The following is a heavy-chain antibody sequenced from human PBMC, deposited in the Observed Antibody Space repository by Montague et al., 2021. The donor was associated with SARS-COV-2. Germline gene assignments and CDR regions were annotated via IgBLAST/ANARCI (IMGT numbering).Heavy chain of an antibody. CDR2: ISDSGST. D-gene: IGHD3-22*01. V-gene: IGHV4-59*08. CDR1: GGSLNNYF. J-gene: IGHJ4*02. Sequence: SETLSLTCTVSGGSLNNYFWSWIRQPPGKGLEWVGYISDSGSTKYNPSLQSRVTISVDTPRNQFSLKLLSVTAADTAFYYCARVDSSGPGEYWGQGILVSVSS. CDR3: ARVDSSGPGEY.